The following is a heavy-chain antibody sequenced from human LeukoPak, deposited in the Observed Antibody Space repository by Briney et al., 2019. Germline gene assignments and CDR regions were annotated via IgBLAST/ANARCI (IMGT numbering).Heavy chain of an antibody. CDR3: ARMGTIGFYYYMDV. CDR2: MNPNSGNT. D-gene: IGHD5-12*01. V-gene: IGHV1-8*01. Sequence: WASVKVSCKASGYTFTSYDINWVRQATGQGLEWMGWMNPNSGNTGYAQKFQGRVTMTRNTSISTAYMELSSPRSEDTAVYYCARMGTIGFYYYMDVWGKGTTVTVS. J-gene: IGHJ6*03. CDR1: GYTFTSYD.